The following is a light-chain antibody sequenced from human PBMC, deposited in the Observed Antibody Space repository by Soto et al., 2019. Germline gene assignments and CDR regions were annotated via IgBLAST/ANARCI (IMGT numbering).Light chain of an antibody. J-gene: IGKJ5*01. CDR2: GAF. V-gene: IGKV3-11*01. Sequence: EVVLTQSPATLSLSPGERPTLFCRASQIINTSYLAWHQQKPGQATRLLIYGAFNRATGIPARFSGSGSGTDFTITISSLEPEDSAVYYCQQRNVWPPVTFGQGTRWRL. CDR3: QQRNVWPPVT. CDR1: QIINTSY.